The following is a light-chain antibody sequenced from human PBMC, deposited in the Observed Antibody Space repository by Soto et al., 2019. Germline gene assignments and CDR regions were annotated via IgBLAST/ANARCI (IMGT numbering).Light chain of an antibody. CDR3: QQYGSLSWT. Sequence: DIVLTQSPGTLSLSPGQRATLSCRASQSVSSNYLAWYQQRPGQAPGLLIYGASTRATGIPDRFSGSGSGTDFTLTISRLEPEDFAVYYCQQYGSLSWTFGQGTKV. J-gene: IGKJ1*01. V-gene: IGKV3-20*01. CDR1: QSVSSNY. CDR2: GAS.